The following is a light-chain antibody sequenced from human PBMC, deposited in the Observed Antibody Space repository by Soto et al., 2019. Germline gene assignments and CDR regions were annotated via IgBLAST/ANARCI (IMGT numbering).Light chain of an antibody. J-gene: IGKJ5*01. V-gene: IGKV3D-15*01. Sequence: EIVMTQSPVTLSVSPGAIATLSFRASQFVSSNLAWYQQKPGQAPRLLIYGASTRATGIPARFSGSGSVTEFTLSICILQTEDFRVYFCPPYHNLPPITSGQGTRMEIK. CDR3: PPYHNLPPIT. CDR1: QFVSSN. CDR2: GAS.